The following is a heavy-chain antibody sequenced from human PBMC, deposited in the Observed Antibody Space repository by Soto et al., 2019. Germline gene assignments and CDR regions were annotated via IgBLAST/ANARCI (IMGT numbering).Heavy chain of an antibody. CDR3: ARERPDGSRLDP. CDR1: GGSISSGDYY. D-gene: IGHD6-13*01. V-gene: IGHV4-30-4*01. Sequence: QVQLQESGPGLVKPSQTLSLTCTVSGGSISSGDYYWSWIRQPPGKGLEWIGYIYYSGSTYYNPPRRGRVTISVDPSKTQFSLKLSSVTAADTAVYYCARERPDGSRLDPWGQGTLVTVSS. CDR2: IYYSGST. J-gene: IGHJ5*02.